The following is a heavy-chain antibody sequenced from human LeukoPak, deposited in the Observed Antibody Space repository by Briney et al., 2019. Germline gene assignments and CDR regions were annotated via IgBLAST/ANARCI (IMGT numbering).Heavy chain of an antibody. CDR3: VAVLGSSYYYYLIN. Sequence: GASVKLSCTASGFTFTSYSMNWVRQARGQRLEWIGWIAVGSGNTNYAQKFQGRVTITRDMSTSTAYMELSSLRSEDTGVYYCVAVLGSSYYYYLINGGRETLVTVSS. V-gene: IGHV1-58*02. J-gene: IGHJ4*02. CDR1: GFTFTSYS. D-gene: IGHD3-22*01. CDR2: IAVGSGNT.